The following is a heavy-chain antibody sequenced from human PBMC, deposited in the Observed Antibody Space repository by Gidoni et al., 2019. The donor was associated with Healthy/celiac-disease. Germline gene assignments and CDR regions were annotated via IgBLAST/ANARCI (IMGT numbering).Heavy chain of an antibody. J-gene: IGHJ5*02. CDR1: GFTFSSYG. Sequence: QVQLVESGGGVVQPGRSLRLSCAASGFTFSSYGMHWVRQAPGKGLEWVAVISYDGSNKYYADSVKGRFTISRDNSKNTLYLQMNSLRAEDTAVYYCAKSRQLGAPDRWGQGTLVTVSS. CDR3: AKSRQLGAPDR. CDR2: ISYDGSNK. V-gene: IGHV3-30*18. D-gene: IGHD3-16*01.